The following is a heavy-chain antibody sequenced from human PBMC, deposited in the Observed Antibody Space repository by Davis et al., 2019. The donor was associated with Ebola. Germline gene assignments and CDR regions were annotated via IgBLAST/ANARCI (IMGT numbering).Heavy chain of an antibody. Sequence: PGGSLRLSCAASGFTFSSYWMHWVRQAAGKGLVWVSRIKSAGSSTSYADSVKGRFTISRDNAKNTLYLQMNSLRAEDTAVYYCAREGYDDYYFDYWGQGTLVTVSA. CDR3: AREGYDDYYFDY. V-gene: IGHV3-74*01. J-gene: IGHJ4*02. CDR1: GFTFSSYW. D-gene: IGHD5-12*01. CDR2: IKSAGSST.